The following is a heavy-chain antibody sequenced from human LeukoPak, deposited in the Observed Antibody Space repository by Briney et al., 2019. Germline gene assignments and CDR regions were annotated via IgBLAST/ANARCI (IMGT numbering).Heavy chain of an antibody. D-gene: IGHD6-19*01. J-gene: IGHJ4*02. Sequence: SETLSLTCTVSGGTISSYYWSWIRQPAGKGLEWIGRIYISGSTNYNPSPKSRVTMSVDTSKNQFSLKLSSVTAADTAVYYCARTWQWLPFDYWGQGTLVTVSS. V-gene: IGHV4-4*07. CDR2: IYISGST. CDR1: GGTISSYY. CDR3: ARTWQWLPFDY.